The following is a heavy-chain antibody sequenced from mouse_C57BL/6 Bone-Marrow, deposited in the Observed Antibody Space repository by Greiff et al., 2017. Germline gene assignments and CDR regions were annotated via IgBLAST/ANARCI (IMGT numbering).Heavy chain of an antibody. CDR3: TGKGWSRLDY. J-gene: IGHJ2*01. Sequence: QVQLKQSGAELVRPGASVTLSCKASGYTFTDYEMHWVKQTPVHGLEWIGAIDPETGGTAYNQKFKGKAILTVDKSSSTAYMELRSLTSEDSAVYYCTGKGWSRLDYWGQGTTLTVSS. CDR1: GYTFTDYE. V-gene: IGHV1-15*01. CDR2: IDPETGGT. D-gene: IGHD3-3*01.